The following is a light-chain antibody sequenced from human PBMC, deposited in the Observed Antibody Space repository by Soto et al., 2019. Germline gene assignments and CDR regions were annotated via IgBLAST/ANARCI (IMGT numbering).Light chain of an antibody. CDR3: QVWDSSSDSVV. V-gene: IGLV3-21*04. CDR1: KIGSKP. CDR2: YDT. Sequence: SSELTQPPSVSVAPGRTARITCGGNKIGSKPVHWYRQKPGLAPVLVIYYDTDRPSGIPERVSGSNSGNTATLTISRVEAGDEADYYCQVWDSSSDSVVFGGGTKLTVL. J-gene: IGLJ2*01.